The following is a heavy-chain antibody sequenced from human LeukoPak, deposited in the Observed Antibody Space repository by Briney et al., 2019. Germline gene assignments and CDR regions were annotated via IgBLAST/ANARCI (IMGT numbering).Heavy chain of an antibody. J-gene: IGHJ6*03. Sequence: PGGSLRLSCAASGFTFSSYAMSWVRQAPGKGLEWVSAISGSGGSTYYADSVKGRFTISRDNSKNTLYLQMNSLRAEDTAVYYCAKVGKVAVAGTRGYMDVWGKGTTVTVSS. D-gene: IGHD6-19*01. CDR3: AKVGKVAVAGTRGYMDV. V-gene: IGHV3-23*01. CDR2: ISGSGGST. CDR1: GFTFSSYA.